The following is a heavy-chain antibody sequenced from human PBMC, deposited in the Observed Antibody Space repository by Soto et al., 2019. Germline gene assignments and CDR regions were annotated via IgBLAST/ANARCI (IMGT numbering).Heavy chain of an antibody. CDR1: GYTFTSYG. D-gene: IGHD3-3*01. CDR3: ARERSITIFGVVTHNWFDP. V-gene: IGHV1-18*04. J-gene: IGHJ5*02. Sequence: ASVKVSCKASGYTFTSYGISWVRQAPGQGLEWMGWISAYNGNTNYAQKLQGRVTMTTDTSTSTAYMELRSLRSDDTAVYYCARERSITIFGVVTHNWFDPWGQGTLVTVSS. CDR2: ISAYNGNT.